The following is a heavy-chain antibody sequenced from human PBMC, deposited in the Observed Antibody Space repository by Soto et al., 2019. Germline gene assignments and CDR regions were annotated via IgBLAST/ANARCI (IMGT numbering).Heavy chain of an antibody. D-gene: IGHD3-10*01. CDR2: IIPILGIA. V-gene: IGHV1-69*02. Sequence: GASVKVSCKASGGTFSSYTISWVRQAPGQGLEWMGRIIPILGIANYAQKFQGRVTITADKSTSTAYMELSSLRSEDTAVYYCARQFGGDRRFDYWGQGTLVTVSS. J-gene: IGHJ4*02. CDR1: GGTFSSYT. CDR3: ARQFGGDRRFDY.